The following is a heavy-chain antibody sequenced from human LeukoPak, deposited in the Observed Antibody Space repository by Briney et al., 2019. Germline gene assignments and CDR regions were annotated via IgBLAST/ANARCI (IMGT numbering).Heavy chain of an antibody. CDR3: ARAGAEWELNY. D-gene: IGHD1-26*01. J-gene: IGHJ4*02. CDR1: GGTFSSYA. CDR2: ITPILGIA. Sequence: ASVKVSCKASGGTFSSYAISWVRQAPGQGLEWMGRITPILGIANYAQKFQGRVTITADKSTSTAYMELSSLRSEDTAVYYCARAGAEWELNYWGQGTLVTVSS. V-gene: IGHV1-69*04.